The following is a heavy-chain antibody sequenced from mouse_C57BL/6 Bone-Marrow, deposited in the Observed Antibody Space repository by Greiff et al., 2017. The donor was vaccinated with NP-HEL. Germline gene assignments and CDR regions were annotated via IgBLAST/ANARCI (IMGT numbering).Heavy chain of an antibody. CDR2: IDPSDSYT. V-gene: IGHV1-69*01. D-gene: IGHD2-4*01. CDR1: GYTFTSYW. CDR3: ASLYDYDVGY. J-gene: IGHJ2*01. Sequence: VQLQQSGAELVMPGASVKLSCTASGYTFTSYWMHWVKQRPGQGLEWIGEIDPSDSYTNYNQKFKGKSTLTVDKSSSTAYMQLSSLTSEDSAVYYCASLYDYDVGYWGQGTTLTVSS.